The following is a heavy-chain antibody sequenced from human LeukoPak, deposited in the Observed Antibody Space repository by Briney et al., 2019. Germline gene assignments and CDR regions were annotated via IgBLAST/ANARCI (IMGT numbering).Heavy chain of an antibody. CDR1: GYTFTGYY. CDR2: INPNSGGT. CDR3: ARVGADCSSISCYGFPPTLQI. Sequence: GASVKVSCKASGYTFTGYYMHWVRQAPGQGLEWMGWINPNSGGTNYAQKFQGRVTMSRDTSISTAYMELSRLRSDDTAVYYCARVGADCSSISCYGFPPTLQIWGQGTLVTVSS. V-gene: IGHV1-2*02. D-gene: IGHD2-2*01. J-gene: IGHJ4*02.